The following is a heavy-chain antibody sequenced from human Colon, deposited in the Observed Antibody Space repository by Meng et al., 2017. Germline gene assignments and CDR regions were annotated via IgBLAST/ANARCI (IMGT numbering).Heavy chain of an antibody. Sequence: QVQLQESGPGLVNPSETLSLTCTVSGDSIGSSLYYWSWVRQTAGKGLEWIGRISTGGSTGYNPSLKSRVTPSVDRSKTQFFLRLSSVTAADTAVYYCARDHYYDSRGYSDWFDPWGQGTLVTVSS. J-gene: IGHJ5*02. CDR1: GDSIGSSLYY. D-gene: IGHD3-22*01. CDR3: ARDHYYDSRGYSDWFDP. CDR2: ISTGGST. V-gene: IGHV4-61*02.